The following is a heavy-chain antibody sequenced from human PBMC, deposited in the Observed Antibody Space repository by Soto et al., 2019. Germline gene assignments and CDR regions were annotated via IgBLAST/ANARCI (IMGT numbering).Heavy chain of an antibody. J-gene: IGHJ4*02. CDR2: ISGSGSRT. CDR3: AKDKEVGGIGSGYYTTLEK. V-gene: IGHV3-23*01. CDR1: GFPFTKYA. Sequence: GGSLRLSCAASGFPFTKYAMSWVRQAPGKGLEWVSAISGSGSRTYYADSVKGRFTTSRDNSKNTVYLQMNSLRAEDTAVYYCAKDKEVGGIGSGYYTTLEKWGQGTLVTVSS. D-gene: IGHD3-22*01.